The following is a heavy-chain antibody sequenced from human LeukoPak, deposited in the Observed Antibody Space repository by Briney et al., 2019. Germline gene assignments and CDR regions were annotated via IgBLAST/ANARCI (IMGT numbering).Heavy chain of an antibody. Sequence: SETLSLTCTVSGGSISNYWSWIRQSPGKGLECIGYIHYTGSTNYNPSLKSRVTISVETSKNQFSLKLKSVTAADTAVYYCARGGYYGSGNDFRFDPWGQGTLVTVSS. J-gene: IGHJ5*02. V-gene: IGHV4-59*01. CDR1: GGSISNY. CDR2: IHYTGST. CDR3: ARGGYYGSGNDFRFDP. D-gene: IGHD3-10*01.